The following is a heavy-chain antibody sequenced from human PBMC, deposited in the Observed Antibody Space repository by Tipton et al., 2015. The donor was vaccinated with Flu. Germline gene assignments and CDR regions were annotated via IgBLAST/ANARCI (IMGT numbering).Heavy chain of an antibody. Sequence: TLSLTCTVSGGSISSGGYYWSWIRQHPGKGLEWIGYIYYSGSTYYNPSLKSRVTISVDTSKNQFSLKLSSVTAADTAVYYCARDLSVRGVNLVDPWGQGTLVSVSS. D-gene: IGHD3-10*02. V-gene: IGHV4-31*03. J-gene: IGHJ5*02. CDR3: ARDLSVRGVNLVDP. CDR1: GGSISSGGYY. CDR2: IYYSGST.